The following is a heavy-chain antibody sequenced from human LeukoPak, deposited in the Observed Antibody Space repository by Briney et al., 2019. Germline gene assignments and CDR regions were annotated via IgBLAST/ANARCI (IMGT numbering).Heavy chain of an antibody. J-gene: IGHJ5*02. D-gene: IGHD1-26*01. CDR1: GGSISSYY. CDR3: ARGLVGATPGDWFDP. CDR2: IYYSGST. V-gene: IGHV4-59*08. Sequence: SETLSLTCTVSGGSISSYYWSWIRQPPGKGLEWIGYIYYSGSTYYNPSLKSRVTISVDTSKNQFPLKLSSVTAADTAVYYCARGLVGATPGDWFDPWGQGTLVTVSS.